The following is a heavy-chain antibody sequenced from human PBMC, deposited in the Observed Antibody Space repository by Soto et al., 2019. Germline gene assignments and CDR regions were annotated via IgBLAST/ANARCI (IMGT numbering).Heavy chain of an antibody. CDR1: GGTFSSYA. J-gene: IGHJ6*02. CDR2: IIPIFGTA. CDR3: ASPFWYYDILTARKADYYYGMDV. D-gene: IGHD3-9*01. V-gene: IGHV1-69*13. Sequence: EASVKVSCKASGGTFSSYAISWVRQAPGQGLEWMGGIIPIFGTANYAQKFQGRVTITADESTSTAYMELSSLRSEDTAVYYCASPFWYYDILTARKADYYYGMDVWGQGTTVTVSS.